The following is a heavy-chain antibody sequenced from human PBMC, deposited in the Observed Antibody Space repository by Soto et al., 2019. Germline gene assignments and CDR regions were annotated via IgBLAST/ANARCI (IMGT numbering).Heavy chain of an antibody. V-gene: IGHV5-51*01. Sequence: GESLKISCTGYGYDFTNHWINWVRQLPGKGLEWMGIIYPGDSDTRYSPSFQGQVTISADKSISTAYLQWSSLKASDTAMYYCARRRDGYILQSGMDVWGQGTTVTVSS. CDR3: ARRRDGYILQSGMDV. J-gene: IGHJ6*02. CDR1: GYDFTNHW. D-gene: IGHD5-12*01. CDR2: IYPGDSDT.